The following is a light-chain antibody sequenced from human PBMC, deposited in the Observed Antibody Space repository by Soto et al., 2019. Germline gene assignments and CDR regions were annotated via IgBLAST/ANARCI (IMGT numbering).Light chain of an antibody. CDR2: YDS. CDR1: NIGRKS. CDR3: QVWDSSSDHVV. J-gene: IGLJ2*01. V-gene: IGLV3-21*04. Sequence: SYELTQPPSVSVAPGKTARITCGGNNIGRKSVHWYQQKPGQAPVLVIYYDSDRPSGIPERFAGDNSGNTATLTISRVEAGDEADYYCQVWDSSSDHVVFGGGTKLTVL.